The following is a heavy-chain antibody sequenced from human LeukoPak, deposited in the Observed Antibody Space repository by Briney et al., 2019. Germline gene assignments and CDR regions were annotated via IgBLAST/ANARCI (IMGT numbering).Heavy chain of an antibody. V-gene: IGHV4-38-2*02. J-gene: IGHJ4*02. Sequence: SETLSLTCTVSAYSISSGYFWGWIRQPPGKGPEWIGSIFHSGSVYYNPSLQRRVTISVDTSTNRFSLKLTSVTAADTALYYRARVVASTSIDSWGQGTLVTVSS. CDR1: AYSISSGYF. CDR3: ARVVASTSIDS. D-gene: IGHD2-15*01. CDR2: IFHSGSV.